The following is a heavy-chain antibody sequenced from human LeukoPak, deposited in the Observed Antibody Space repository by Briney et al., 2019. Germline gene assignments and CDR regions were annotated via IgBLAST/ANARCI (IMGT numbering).Heavy chain of an antibody. CDR2: IKHDGSEK. V-gene: IGHV3-7*01. CDR1: GFTFSTYG. J-gene: IGHJ4*02. CDR3: ARVGPGRYSDYDYYFDY. Sequence: GRSLRLSCATSGFTFSTYGMHWVRQGPGKGLEWVATIKHDGSEKYYVDSVTGRFTISRDNAESSLYLQMNSLRAEDTAVYYSARVGPGRYSDYDYYFDYWGQGTLVTVSS. D-gene: IGHD5-12*01.